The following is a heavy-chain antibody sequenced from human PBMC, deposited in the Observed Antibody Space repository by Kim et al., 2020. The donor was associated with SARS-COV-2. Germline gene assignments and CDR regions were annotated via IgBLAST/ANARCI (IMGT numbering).Heavy chain of an antibody. V-gene: IGHV5-51*01. CDR1: GYSFTSYW. D-gene: IGHD3-16*02. Sequence: GESLKISCKGSGYSFTSYWIGWVRQMPGKGLEWMGIIYPGDSDTRYSPSFQGQVTISADKSISTAYLQWSSLKASDTAMYYCARREGRVMITFGGVVGPGSMDVWGQGTTVTVSS. CDR2: IYPGDSDT. J-gene: IGHJ6*02. CDR3: ARREGRVMITFGGVVGPGSMDV.